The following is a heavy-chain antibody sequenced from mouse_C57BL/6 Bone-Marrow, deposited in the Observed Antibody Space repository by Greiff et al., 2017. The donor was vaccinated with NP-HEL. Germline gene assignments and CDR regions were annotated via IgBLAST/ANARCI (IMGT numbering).Heavy chain of an antibody. CDR3: ASPYDYDVAWFAY. J-gene: IGHJ3*01. V-gene: IGHV5-6*01. CDR1: GFTFSRYG. CDR2: ISSGGSYT. Sequence: EVQLLESGGDLVKPGGSLKLSCAASGFTFSRYGMSRVRPTLDKRLEWVATISSGGSYTYYPYSVQGRFPLSRDTANHPLYLQMSSLKTEDTAMYYCASPYDYDVAWFAYWGQGTLVTVSA. D-gene: IGHD2-4*01.